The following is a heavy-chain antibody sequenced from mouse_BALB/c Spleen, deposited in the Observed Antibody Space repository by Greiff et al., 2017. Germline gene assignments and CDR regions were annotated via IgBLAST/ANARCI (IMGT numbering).Heavy chain of an antibody. CDR1: GYTFTSYW. CDR3: ARSNPAPRYYYAKDY. J-gene: IGHJ4*01. Sequence: VKLVESGAELARPGASVKLSCKASGYTFTSYWMQWVKQRPGQGLEWIGAIYPGDGDTRYTQKFKGKATLTADKSSSTAYMQLSSLASEDSAVYYCARSNPAPRYYYAKDYWGQGTSVTVSS. CDR2: IYPGDGDT. V-gene: IGHV1-87*01. D-gene: IGHD1-2*01.